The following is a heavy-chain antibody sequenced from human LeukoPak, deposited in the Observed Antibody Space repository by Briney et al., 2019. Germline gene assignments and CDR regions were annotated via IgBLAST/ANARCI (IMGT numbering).Heavy chain of an antibody. CDR3: ARGFVHAFDI. CDR2: IGVAGDT. J-gene: IGHJ3*02. Sequence: GGSLRLSCAASGSAFSTYDMHWVRQATGKGLEWVSAIGVAGDTYYPGSVKGRFTISRENAKNSLYLQMNSLRAGDTAVYYCARGFVHAFDIWGQGTMVTVSS. D-gene: IGHD6-6*01. CDR1: GSAFSTYD. V-gene: IGHV3-13*04.